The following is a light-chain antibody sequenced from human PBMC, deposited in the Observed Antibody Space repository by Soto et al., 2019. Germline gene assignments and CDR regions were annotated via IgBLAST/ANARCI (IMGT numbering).Light chain of an antibody. CDR3: QHYNNWPSERS. Sequence: EIVMTQSPATLSVSPGERATLSCRASQSVSSNLAWYQQKPGQAPRLLIYGASTRATGIPARFSGSGSGTEFTLTISSLQSEDFAVYYCQHYNNWPSERSFGPGTKVDIK. CDR1: QSVSSN. CDR2: GAS. V-gene: IGKV3-15*01. J-gene: IGKJ3*01.